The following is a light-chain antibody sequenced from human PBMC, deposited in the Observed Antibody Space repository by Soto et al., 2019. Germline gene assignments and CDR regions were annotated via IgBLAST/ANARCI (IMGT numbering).Light chain of an antibody. CDR2: EVN. CDR1: SSDVGNYNY. J-gene: IGLJ2*01. CDR3: SSYAGSNNLV. Sequence: QSVLTQPPSASGSPGQSVTISCTGSSSDVGNYNYVSWYQQHPGKAPKLMIFEVNKRPSGVPNRFSGSKSANTASLTVSGLQAEDEADYYCSSYAGSNNLVFGGGTKLTVL. V-gene: IGLV2-8*01.